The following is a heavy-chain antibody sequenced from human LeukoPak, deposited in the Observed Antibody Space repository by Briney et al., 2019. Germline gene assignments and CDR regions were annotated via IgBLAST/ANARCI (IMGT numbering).Heavy chain of an antibody. CDR1: EFTFTSYE. D-gene: IGHD3-22*01. V-gene: IGHV3-53*01. CDR2: ISSGGNT. Sequence: PGGSLRLSCAASEFTFTSYELNWVRQAPGKGLEWVSVISSGGNTYYTDSVKGRFTISRDNSKNTLYLQMSSLRVEDTAIYYCARNDRGAFDIWGQGTMVTVSS. CDR3: ARNDRGAFDI. J-gene: IGHJ3*02.